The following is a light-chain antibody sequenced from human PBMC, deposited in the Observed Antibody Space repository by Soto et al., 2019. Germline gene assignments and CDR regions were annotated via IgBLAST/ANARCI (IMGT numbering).Light chain of an antibody. V-gene: IGKV1-12*01. Sequence: DIQMTQSPSSLSASVGDIVTITCVASQGIDRWLAWYQKKPGEDPKVLIYAASSLQSGVPSRFSGSGSGTDFNLTISRLQTEDFATYDCQQANSFPITGGQGTRLELK. CDR1: QGIDRW. CDR2: AAS. CDR3: QQANSFPIT. J-gene: IGKJ5*01.